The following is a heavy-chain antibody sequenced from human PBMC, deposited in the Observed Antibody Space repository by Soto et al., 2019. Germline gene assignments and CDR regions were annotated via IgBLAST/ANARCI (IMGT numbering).Heavy chain of an antibody. CDR2: INHSGST. Sequence: QVQLQQWGAGLLKPSETLSLTCAVYGGSFSGYYWSWIRQPPGKGLEWIGEINHSGSTNYNPSLRSRATISVATSNNQCSRKLSSVTAADTAVYYCAGAVSNWNYPNWFDPWGQGTLVTVSS. J-gene: IGHJ5*02. CDR1: GGSFSGYY. V-gene: IGHV4-34*01. D-gene: IGHD1-7*01. CDR3: AGAVSNWNYPNWFDP.